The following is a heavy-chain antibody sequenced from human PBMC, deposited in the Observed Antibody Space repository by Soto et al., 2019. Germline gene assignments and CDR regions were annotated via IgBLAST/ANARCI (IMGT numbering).Heavy chain of an antibody. CDR3: ARFYYDAWDPGYFQH. CDR2: IDYSGST. J-gene: IGHJ1*01. V-gene: IGHV4-39*01. Sequence: QLQLQESGPGLVKPSETLSLTCTVSGGSVSRSTYYWGWIRQPPGKGLEWIANIDYSGSTYYNPSLKSRVTISIDTSKNQFSLKLTSVTAADTAVYYCARFYYDAWDPGYFQHWGQGTLVTVSS. CDR1: GGSVSRSTYY. D-gene: IGHD3-22*01.